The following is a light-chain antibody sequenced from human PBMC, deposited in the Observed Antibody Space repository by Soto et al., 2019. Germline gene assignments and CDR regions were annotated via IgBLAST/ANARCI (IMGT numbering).Light chain of an antibody. CDR3: QQYGTLPPT. J-gene: IGKJ4*01. CDR1: QTVTNPY. V-gene: IGKV3-20*01. Sequence: EIVLTQSPGTLSLSPGERATLSCRAIQTVTNPYLAWYQQKSGQAPNLLIYVASNRATGIPDRFSGSGSGTSFTLTISRLEPEDFAVDYWQQYGTLPPTFGGGTTVEI. CDR2: VAS.